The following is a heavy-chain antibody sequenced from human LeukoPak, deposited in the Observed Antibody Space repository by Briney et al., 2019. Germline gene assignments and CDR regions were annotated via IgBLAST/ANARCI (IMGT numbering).Heavy chain of an antibody. D-gene: IGHD1-26*01. V-gene: IGHV4-30-4*02. J-gene: IGHJ4*02. CDR3: AKSGGYGLIDY. CDR2: IYDSGST. Sequence: KWIGNIYDSGSTYYKASLQSRVTISIDTSKNQFSLRLSAVTAADTGMPDCAKSGGYGLIDYWGEGTLVTVSS.